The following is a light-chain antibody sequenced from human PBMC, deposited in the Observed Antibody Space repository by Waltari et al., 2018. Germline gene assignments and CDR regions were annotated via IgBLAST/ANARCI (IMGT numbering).Light chain of an antibody. Sequence: EIVMTQSPATRSVSPGERATRSCRASQSVSSTLAWDQQKPGQAPRLLIYGASTRATGIPARFSGSGSGTEFTLTISSMQSEDFAVYYCQQYNNWPPLTFGGGTKVEIK. V-gene: IGKV3-15*01. CDR2: GAS. CDR3: QQYNNWPPLT. J-gene: IGKJ4*01. CDR1: QSVSST.